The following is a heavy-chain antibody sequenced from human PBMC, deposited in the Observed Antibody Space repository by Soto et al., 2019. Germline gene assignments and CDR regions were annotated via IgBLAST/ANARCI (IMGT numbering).Heavy chain of an antibody. CDR1: GFPSRTYA. CDR2: ISNGGNYK. J-gene: IGHJ4*02. CDR3: ARAPGEGRVAHFAY. Sequence: GGSLRLSCAMSGFPSRTYAIHWVRQAPGKGLEWVAGISNGGNYKYYAGSFNGRFTVSRADSESTVYLQMNRLRPDDTAVFYCARAPGEGRVAHFAYWGQGTLVTVSS. V-gene: IGHV3-30*04. D-gene: IGHD4-17*01.